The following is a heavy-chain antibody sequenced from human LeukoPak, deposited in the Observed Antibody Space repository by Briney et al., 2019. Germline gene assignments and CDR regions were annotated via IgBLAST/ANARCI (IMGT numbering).Heavy chain of an antibody. CDR3: GKDGYNGY. CDR2: IKQDGSEK. V-gene: IGHV3-7*02. J-gene: IGHJ4*02. Sequence: GGSLTLSCAASGFTFSSYWMNWVRQAPGKGLEWVANIKQDGSEKYYVDSVKGRFTISRDNAKNALYLQMSGLRAEDTAVYYCGKDGYNGYWGQGILVTVSS. CDR1: GFTFSSYW. D-gene: IGHD5-24*01.